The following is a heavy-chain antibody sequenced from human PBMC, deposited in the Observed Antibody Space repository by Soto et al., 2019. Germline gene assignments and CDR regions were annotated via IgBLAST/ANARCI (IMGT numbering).Heavy chain of an antibody. Sequence: PGWSXRLSCESSGFTFGNYAMSWVRQAPGKGLEWVSGIDDGGARTYYADSMKGRFTISRDNSKNTLYLQMNGLRVEDTAVYYCAKDVYRYDTMNSLDTWGQGTLVTVSS. CDR2: IDDGGART. V-gene: IGHV3-23*01. J-gene: IGHJ5*02. CDR1: GFTFGNYA. D-gene: IGHD5-18*01. CDR3: AKDVYRYDTMNSLDT.